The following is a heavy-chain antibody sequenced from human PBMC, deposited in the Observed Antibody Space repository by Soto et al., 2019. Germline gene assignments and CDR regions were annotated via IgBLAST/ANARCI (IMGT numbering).Heavy chain of an antibody. J-gene: IGHJ4*02. D-gene: IGHD2-15*01. CDR2: ISAYNGNT. CDR1: GCTFTSYA. Sequence: ASVKVSCKASGCTFTSYAISWVRQAPGQGLEWMGWISAYNGNTKYAQNLQGRVTMTTDTSTSTAYMELGSLRAEDTAVYYCARVFCGGGGCYPYYFDQWGQGTLVTVSS. V-gene: IGHV1-18*01. CDR3: ARVFCGGGGCYPYYFDQ.